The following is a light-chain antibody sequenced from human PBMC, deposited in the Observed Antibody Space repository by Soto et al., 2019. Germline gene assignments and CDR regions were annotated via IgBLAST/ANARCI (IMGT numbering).Light chain of an antibody. Sequence: EFVLTHSPGTLSFSPGERATLSFRASQTVRNNYLAWYQQKPGQAPRLLIYDASSRATGIPDRFSGGGSGTDFTLTISRLEPEDFAVYYCQQFSSYPLTFGGGTKVDIK. CDR1: QTVRNNY. CDR3: QQFSSYPLT. J-gene: IGKJ4*01. CDR2: DAS. V-gene: IGKV3-20*01.